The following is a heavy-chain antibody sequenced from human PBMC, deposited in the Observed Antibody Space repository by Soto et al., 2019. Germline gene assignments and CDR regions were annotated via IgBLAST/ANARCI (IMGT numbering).Heavy chain of an antibody. CDR3: ARDKITGLFDY. Sequence: SETLSLTCTVSGGSMSGYYWTWIRQPPGKGLEWIGYIYYTGTTNYNPSLKSRVTISVDTSKNQFSLKLTSVTAADTAVYYCARDKITGLFDYWGQGTLVTVSS. CDR2: IYYTGTT. CDR1: GGSMSGYY. V-gene: IGHV4-59*12. D-gene: IGHD2-8*02. J-gene: IGHJ4*02.